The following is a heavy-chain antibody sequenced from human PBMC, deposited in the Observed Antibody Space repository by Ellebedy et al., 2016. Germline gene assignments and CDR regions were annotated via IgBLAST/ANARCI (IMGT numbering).Heavy chain of an antibody. D-gene: IGHD1-26*01. CDR3: ARGRSGTSFPNIFDI. CDR1: GGTFSSYG. CDR2: IIPILGII. Sequence: ASVKVSCKASGGTFSSYGFSWVRQAPGQGLEWMGRIIPILGIINYAQKFQGGVTITADKSTTILYMELNSLRSEDTAVYFCARGRSGTSFPNIFDIWGQGTMVTVSS. V-gene: IGHV1-69*04. J-gene: IGHJ3*02.